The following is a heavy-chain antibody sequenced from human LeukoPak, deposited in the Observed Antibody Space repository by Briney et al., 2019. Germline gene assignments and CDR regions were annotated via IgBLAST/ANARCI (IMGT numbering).Heavy chain of an antibody. V-gene: IGHV1-46*01. CDR2: INPSGGST. CDR3: ARDQIYGSGSYYPGKFDY. J-gene: IGHJ4*02. D-gene: IGHD3-10*01. Sequence: GASVKVSFKACGYTFTSYYMHWVRQAPGQGLEWMGIINPSGGSTSYAQKFQGRVTMTRDTSTSTVYMELSSLRSEDTAVYYCARDQIYGSGSYYPGKFDYWGQGTLVTVSS. CDR1: GYTFTSYY.